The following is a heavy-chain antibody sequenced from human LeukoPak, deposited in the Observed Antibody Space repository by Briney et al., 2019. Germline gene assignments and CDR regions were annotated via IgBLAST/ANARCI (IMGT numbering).Heavy chain of an antibody. Sequence: SGPALVKPAQTLTLTCTFSGFSLSTSGMSLSWIRQPPGKALEWLSRIDWNDDKYYSTSLKTRLTISKDTSKSQVVLTMTNMDPVDTATYYCARIAVRGRQTYYYFYMDVWGKGTTVTVSS. CDR3: ARIAVRGRQTYYYFYMDV. CDR1: GFSLSTSGMS. CDR2: IDWNDDK. V-gene: IGHV2-70*11. D-gene: IGHD3-10*01. J-gene: IGHJ6*03.